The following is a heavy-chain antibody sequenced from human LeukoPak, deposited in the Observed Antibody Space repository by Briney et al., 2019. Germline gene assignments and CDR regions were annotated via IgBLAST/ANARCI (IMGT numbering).Heavy chain of an antibody. J-gene: IGHJ4*02. CDR2: INHSGST. CDR1: GGSFSGYY. V-gene: IGHV4-34*01. CDR3: ARAQRYYYGSGSYSPIDY. Sequence: SETLSLTCAVYGGSFSGYYWSWIRQPPGKGLEWIGEINHSGSTNYNPSLKSRVTISVDTSKDQFSLKLSSVTAADTAVYYCARAQRYYYGSGSYSPIDYWGQGTLVTVSS. D-gene: IGHD3-10*01.